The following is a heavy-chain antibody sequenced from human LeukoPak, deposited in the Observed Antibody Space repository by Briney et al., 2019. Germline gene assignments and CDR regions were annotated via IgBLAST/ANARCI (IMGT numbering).Heavy chain of an antibody. D-gene: IGHD3-22*01. CDR2: MNPNSGNT. Sequence: GASVKVSCKASGYTFTGYYMHWVRQAPGQGLEWMGWMNPNSGNTGYAQKFQGRVTMTRDTSISTAYMELSSLRSEDTAVYYCARMSYYDSSGDNWFDPWGQGTLVTVSS. V-gene: IGHV1-8*02. CDR1: GYTFTGYY. J-gene: IGHJ5*02. CDR3: ARMSYYDSSGDNWFDP.